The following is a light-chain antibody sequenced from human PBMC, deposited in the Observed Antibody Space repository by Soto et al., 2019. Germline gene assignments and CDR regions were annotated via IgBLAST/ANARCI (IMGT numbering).Light chain of an antibody. CDR2: GVN. Sequence: QSVLTQPPSASGSPGQSVTISCTGTSSDVGAYNHVSWYQQHPGKAPKLMIYGVNKRPSGVPDRFSGSKSGNTASLTVSGLQAEDEADYYCSSYAGNTDVVFGGGTKVTVL. CDR1: SSDVGAYNH. J-gene: IGLJ2*01. CDR3: SSYAGNTDVV. V-gene: IGLV2-8*01.